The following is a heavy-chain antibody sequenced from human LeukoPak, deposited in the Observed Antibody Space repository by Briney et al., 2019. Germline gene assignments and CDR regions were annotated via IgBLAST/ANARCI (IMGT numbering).Heavy chain of an antibody. J-gene: IGHJ4*02. Sequence: GGSLRLSCVVSGFTFSTYWMYWVRQAPGKGLVWVSRINTDGSTTNYADSVKGRFTISRDNTKNTLYLQMNTLRAEDTAVYYCVAAGTFDYWGQGTLVTVSS. CDR3: VAAGTFDY. V-gene: IGHV3-74*01. CDR1: GFTFSTYW. CDR2: INTDGSTT. D-gene: IGHD6-13*01.